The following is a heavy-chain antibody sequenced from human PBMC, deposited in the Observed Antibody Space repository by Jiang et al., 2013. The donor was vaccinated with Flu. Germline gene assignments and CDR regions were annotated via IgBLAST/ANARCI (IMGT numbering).Heavy chain of an antibody. J-gene: IGHJ4*02. Sequence: ALISTDGSSKYYADSVKGRFTISRDNSRNTLYLQMNSLRTDDTAVYYCAKDSPRAWEMTHWGQGTLVTVSS. D-gene: IGHD1-26*01. V-gene: IGHV3-30*18. CDR3: AKDSPRAWEMTH. CDR2: ISTDGSSK.